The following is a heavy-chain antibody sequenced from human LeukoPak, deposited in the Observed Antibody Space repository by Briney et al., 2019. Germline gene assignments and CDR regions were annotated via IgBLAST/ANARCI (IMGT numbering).Heavy chain of an antibody. V-gene: IGHV1-24*01. Sequence: ASVKVSCKVSGYTLTELSMHWVRQAPGKGLEWMGGFDPEDGETIYAQKFQGRVTMTEDTSTDTAYMELSSLRSEDTAVYYCATVSRGSYYYYYYYYYMDVWGKGTTVTVSS. CDR1: GYTLTELS. CDR2: FDPEDGET. J-gene: IGHJ6*03. D-gene: IGHD1-26*01. CDR3: ATVSRGSYYYYYYYYYMDV.